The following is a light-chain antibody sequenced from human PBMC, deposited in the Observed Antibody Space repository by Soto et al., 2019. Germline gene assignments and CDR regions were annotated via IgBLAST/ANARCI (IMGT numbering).Light chain of an antibody. J-gene: IGKJ5*01. V-gene: IGKV3-11*01. CDR1: QSVKTY. Sequence: EIVLTQSPATLSLSPGERATLFCRASQSVKTYLAWYQQRPGQAPRLLISDASNRASGSPARFSGSGSGTDFSLTTSRLEPEDFAVYYCQQRSTWPAITFGQGTRLEIK. CDR2: DAS. CDR3: QQRSTWPAIT.